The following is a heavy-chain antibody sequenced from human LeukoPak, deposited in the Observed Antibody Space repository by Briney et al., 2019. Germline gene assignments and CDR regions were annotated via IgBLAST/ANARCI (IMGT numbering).Heavy chain of an antibody. D-gene: IGHD3-3*01. J-gene: IGHJ4*02. CDR1: GGSISSGSYY. Sequence: SQTLSLTCTVSGGSISSGSYYWSWIRQPAGKGLEWIGRIYTSGSTNYNPSLKSRVTISVDTSKNQFSLKLSSVTAADTAVYYCARRAWSGYPKPHYYFDYWGQGTLVTVSS. CDR3: ARRAWSGYPKPHYYFDY. CDR2: IYTSGST. V-gene: IGHV4-61*02.